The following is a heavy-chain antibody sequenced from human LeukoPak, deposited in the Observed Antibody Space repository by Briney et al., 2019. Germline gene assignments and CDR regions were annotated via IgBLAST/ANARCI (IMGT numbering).Heavy chain of an antibody. CDR2: ISGSGGST. D-gene: IGHD3-3*01. CDR3: ARLPQGVAREDY. CDR1: GFTFSSYS. Sequence: GGSLRLSCAASGFTFSSYSMNWVRQAPGKGLEWVSAISGSGGSTYYADSVKGRFTISRDNSKNTLYLQMNSLRAEDTAVYYCARLPQGVAREDYWGQGTLVTVSS. V-gene: IGHV3-23*01. J-gene: IGHJ4*02.